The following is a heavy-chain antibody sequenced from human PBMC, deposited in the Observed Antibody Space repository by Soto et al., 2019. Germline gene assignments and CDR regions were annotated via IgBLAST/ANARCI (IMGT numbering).Heavy chain of an antibody. V-gene: IGHV3-23*01. Sequence: GESLKISCAASGFTFSSYAMSWVRQAPGKGLEWVSAISGSGGSTYYADSVKGRFTISRDNSKNTLYLQMNSLRAEDTAVYYCAKDRLQGKFNWFDPWGQGTLVTVSS. D-gene: IGHD4-4*01. CDR3: AKDRLQGKFNWFDP. CDR2: ISGSGGST. J-gene: IGHJ5*02. CDR1: GFTFSSYA.